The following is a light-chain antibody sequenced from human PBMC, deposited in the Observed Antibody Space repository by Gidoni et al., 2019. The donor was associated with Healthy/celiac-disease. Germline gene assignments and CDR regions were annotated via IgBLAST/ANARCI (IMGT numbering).Light chain of an antibody. CDR1: QGISSW. V-gene: IGKV1-5*01. CDR2: DAS. J-gene: IGKJ4*01. CDR3: QQYNSYPLT. Sequence: QLTHYPSTLSASVRDRVTITCRASQGISSWLAWYQQKPGKAPKLLIYDASSLESGVPSRFSGSGSGTEFTLTISSLQPDDFATYYCQQYNSYPLTFGGGTKVEIK.